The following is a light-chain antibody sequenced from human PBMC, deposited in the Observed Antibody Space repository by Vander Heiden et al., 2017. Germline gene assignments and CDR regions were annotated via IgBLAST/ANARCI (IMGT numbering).Light chain of an antibody. CDR1: QSISSY. V-gene: IGKV1-39*01. CDR2: AAS. Sequence: IQMTPSPSSLSASVGDRVTIACRAGQSISSYLNWYQQKPGKAPKLLIYAASSLQSGVPSRFSGSGSGTDFTLTISSLQPEDFATYYCQQSYSTPRTFGQGTKVEIK. CDR3: QQSYSTPRT. J-gene: IGKJ1*01.